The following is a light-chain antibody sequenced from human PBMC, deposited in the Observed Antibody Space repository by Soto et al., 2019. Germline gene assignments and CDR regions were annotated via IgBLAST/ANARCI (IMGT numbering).Light chain of an antibody. V-gene: IGKV3D-15*01. CDR1: QSVNNY. CDR2: GAS. Sequence: EIEMTQSPATLSLSPGERATLYCWASQSVNNYLAWFQQKPGQAPRLLMYGASIRAAGVPDRFSGSGSGTEFTLTISRLEPEDFTVYYCHHYETFGQGTKVDIK. J-gene: IGKJ1*01. CDR3: HHYET.